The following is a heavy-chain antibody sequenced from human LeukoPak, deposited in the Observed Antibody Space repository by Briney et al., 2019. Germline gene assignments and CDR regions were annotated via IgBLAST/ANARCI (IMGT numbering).Heavy chain of an antibody. J-gene: IGHJ4*02. V-gene: IGHV4-39*07. CDR2: IYYSGST. D-gene: IGHD3-10*01. CDR3: ARGRVLPKKTYYYGSGSYPFDY. CDR1: GGSISSSSYY. Sequence: PSETLSLTCTVSGGSISSSSYYWGWIRQPPGKGLEWIGSIYYSGSTYYNPSLKSRVTISVDTSKNQFSLKLSSVTAADTAVYYCARGRVLPKKTYYYGSGSYPFDYWGQGTLVTVSS.